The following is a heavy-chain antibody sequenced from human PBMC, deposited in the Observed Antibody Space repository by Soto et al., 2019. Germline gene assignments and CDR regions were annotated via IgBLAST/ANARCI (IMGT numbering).Heavy chain of an antibody. CDR3: AKSLNSGWYLSPFDY. CDR2: ISYDGSNK. D-gene: IGHD6-19*01. V-gene: IGHV3-30*18. J-gene: IGHJ4*02. Sequence: QVQLVESGGGVVQPGRSLRLSCAASGYTFSSYGMHWVRQAPGKGLEWVAVISYDGSNKYYADSVKGRFTISRDNSKNTLYLQMNSLRAEDTAVYYCAKSLNSGWYLSPFDYWGQGTLVTVSS. CDR1: GYTFSSYG.